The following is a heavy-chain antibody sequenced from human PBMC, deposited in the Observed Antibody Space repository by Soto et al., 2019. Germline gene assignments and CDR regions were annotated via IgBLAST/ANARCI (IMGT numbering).Heavy chain of an antibody. CDR2: ISAYNGNT. J-gene: IGHJ3*02. D-gene: IGHD6-19*01. CDR1: GGTLSSYA. Sequence: GASVKVSCKASGGTLSSYAISWVRQAPGQGLEWMGWISAYNGNTNYAQKLQGRVTMTTDTSTSTAYMELRSLRSDDTTVYYCARYDTRVGGGAFDIWGQGTMVTVSS. V-gene: IGHV1-18*01. CDR3: ARYDTRVGGGAFDI.